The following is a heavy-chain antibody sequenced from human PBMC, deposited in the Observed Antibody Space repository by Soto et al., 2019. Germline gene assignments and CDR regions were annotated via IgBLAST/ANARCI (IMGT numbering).Heavy chain of an antibody. V-gene: IGHV4-30-4*02. CDR2: IYYSGIT. Sequence: SEARCVLCTVYGGCIRIGDDDWSWIRQPPGKGLEWIGYIYYSGITYYHPSLHSRVSISEDTSTNQFSLRLNSATAADTALYYCAGWAIGGDLDSRGPGTLFTNSS. J-gene: IGHJ4*03. D-gene: IGHD2-21*01. CDR1: GGCIRIGDDD. CDR3: AGWAIGGDLDS.